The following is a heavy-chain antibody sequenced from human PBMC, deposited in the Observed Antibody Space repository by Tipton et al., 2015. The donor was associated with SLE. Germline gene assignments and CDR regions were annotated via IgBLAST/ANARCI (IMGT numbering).Heavy chain of an antibody. CDR1: GFTFDDYA. J-gene: IGHJ6*02. CDR3: AKDIRRLGIAVAGAGMDV. D-gene: IGHD6-19*01. CDR2: ISWNSGSI. V-gene: IGHV3-9*01. Sequence: SLRLSCAASGFTFDDYAMHWVRQAPGEGLEWVSGISWNSGSIGYADSVKGRFTISRDNAKNSLYLQMNSLRAEDTALYYCAKDIRRLGIAVAGAGMDVWGQGTTVTVSS.